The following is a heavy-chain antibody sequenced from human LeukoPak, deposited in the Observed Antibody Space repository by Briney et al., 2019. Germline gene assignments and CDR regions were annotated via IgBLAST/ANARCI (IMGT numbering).Heavy chain of an antibody. J-gene: IGHJ4*02. V-gene: IGHV3-48*02. CDR1: GFTFSSYT. Sequence: GGSLRLSCAASGFTFSSYTMSWVRQAPGKGLEWVSSISSDRTTILYADSVKGRFTISRDNAQNSLYLQMNSLRDEDTAVYYCTGQKGMDYWGQGTLVIVSS. CDR3: TGQKGMDY. CDR2: ISSDRTTI.